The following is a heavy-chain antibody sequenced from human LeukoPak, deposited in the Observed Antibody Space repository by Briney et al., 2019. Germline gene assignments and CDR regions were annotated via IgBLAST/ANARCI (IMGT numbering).Heavy chain of an antibody. D-gene: IGHD2-15*01. CDR1: GFTFSNYW. V-gene: IGHV3-74*01. CDR2: INSDGLIT. Sequence: GGSLRLSCAASGFTFSNYWMHWVRQDPGKGLVWVSRINSDGLITNYADSVKGRFTVSRDNPKNTLYLQMNSLRVEDTAVYYCVREGGGSFLDSFDIWGQGKLVTVSS. CDR3: VREGGGSFLDSFDI. J-gene: IGHJ3*02.